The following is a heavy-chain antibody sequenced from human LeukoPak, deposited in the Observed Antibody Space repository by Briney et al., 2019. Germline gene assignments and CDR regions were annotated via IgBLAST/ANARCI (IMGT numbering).Heavy chain of an antibody. Sequence: SETLSLTCAVYGGSFSGYYWSWIRQPPGKGLEWIGEINHSGSTNYNPSLKCRVTISVDTSKNQFSLKLSSVTAADTAVYYCARGRTYYYGSCSPTRPYFDYWGQGTLVTVSS. CDR1: GGSFSGYY. D-gene: IGHD3-10*01. J-gene: IGHJ4*02. V-gene: IGHV4-34*01. CDR3: ARGRTYYYGSCSPTRPYFDY. CDR2: INHSGST.